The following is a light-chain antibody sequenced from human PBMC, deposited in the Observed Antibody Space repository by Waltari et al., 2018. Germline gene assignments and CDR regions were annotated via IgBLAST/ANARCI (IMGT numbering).Light chain of an antibody. V-gene: IGLV3-1*01. CDR1: QLGNKY. CDR2: QYT. CDR3: QAWDTISAG. Sequence: SYELTQPPSVSVSPGQTASITCSGDQLGNKYVSWYQQKPGQSPVLIIYQYTKRPSGIPERLSGSHSGNTATLTISGTQVRDEGDYYCQAWDTISAGLGGGTKLTVL. J-gene: IGLJ2*01.